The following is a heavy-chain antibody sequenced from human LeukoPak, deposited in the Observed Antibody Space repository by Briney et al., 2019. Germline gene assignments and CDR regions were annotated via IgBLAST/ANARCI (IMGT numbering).Heavy chain of an antibody. CDR1: GGSVTRTSYY. Sequence: PSENLSPTCTVSGGSVTRTSYYWSWIRQPPGKGLEWIGYISYSGSTNYNPSLKSRVTISVDTSKNQFSLKLRSVTAADTAVYYCATLYCSRTSCYVDYWDQGILVTVSS. D-gene: IGHD2-2*01. CDR3: ATLYCSRTSCYVDY. CDR2: ISYSGST. V-gene: IGHV4-61*01. J-gene: IGHJ4*02.